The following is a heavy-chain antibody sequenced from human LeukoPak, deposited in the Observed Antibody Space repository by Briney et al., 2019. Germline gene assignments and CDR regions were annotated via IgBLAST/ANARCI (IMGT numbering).Heavy chain of an antibody. V-gene: IGHV4-59*12. D-gene: IGHD2-21*02. CDR2: INHSGST. J-gene: IGHJ4*02. Sequence: SETLSLTCTVSGGSISSYYWSWIRQPPGKGLEWIGEINHSGSTNYNPSLKSRVTISVDTSKNQFSLKLSSVTAADTAVYYCARDRGGDPPDYWGQGTLVTVSS. CDR1: GGSISSYY. CDR3: ARDRGGDPPDY.